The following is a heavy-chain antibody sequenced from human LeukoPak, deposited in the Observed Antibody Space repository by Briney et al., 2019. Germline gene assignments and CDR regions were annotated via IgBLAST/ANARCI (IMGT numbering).Heavy chain of an antibody. D-gene: IGHD5-12*01. CDR3: ARDSGYEGENYFDY. V-gene: IGHV3-21*01. CDR1: GFTFSNYN. Sequence: GGSLRLSCAASGFTFSNYNMNWVRQAPGKGLEWVSSISSSSSYIYYADSVKRRFTISRDNAKNSLYLQMNSLRVEDTAVYYCARDSGYEGENYFDYWGQGTLVTVSS. CDR2: ISSSSSYI. J-gene: IGHJ4*02.